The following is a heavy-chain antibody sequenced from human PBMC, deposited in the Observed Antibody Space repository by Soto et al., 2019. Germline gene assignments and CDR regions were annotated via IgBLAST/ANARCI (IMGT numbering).Heavy chain of an antibody. CDR1: GFIFTDFG. CDR3: ARNLGGFLASGNCYTNGILN. Sequence: EVQLVDSGGSVVRPGGSLRLSCAASGFIFTDFGMSWVRRAPGKGLEWVSSINWNGDTTGYADSVKGRFTISRDNAKNSLYLQMNSLTADDTAVYHCARNLGGFLASGNCYTNGILNWGQGGLVTVSS. CDR2: INWNGDTT. V-gene: IGHV3-20*01. D-gene: IGHD2-8*01. J-gene: IGHJ4*02.